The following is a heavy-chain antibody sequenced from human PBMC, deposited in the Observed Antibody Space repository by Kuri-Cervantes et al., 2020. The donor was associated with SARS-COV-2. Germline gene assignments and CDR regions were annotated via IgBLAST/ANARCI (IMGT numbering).Heavy chain of an antibody. CDR1: GYTFTSYD. J-gene: IGHJ4*02. D-gene: IGHD3-10*01. Sequence: ASVKVSCKASGYTFTSYDINWVRQATGQGLEWMGWMNPNSGNTGYAQKFQGRVTITRNTSISTAYMELSSLRSEDTAVYYCAREYYGSGSYAYWGQGTLVTVSS. CDR3: AREYYGSGSYAY. V-gene: IGHV1-8*03. CDR2: MNPNSGNT.